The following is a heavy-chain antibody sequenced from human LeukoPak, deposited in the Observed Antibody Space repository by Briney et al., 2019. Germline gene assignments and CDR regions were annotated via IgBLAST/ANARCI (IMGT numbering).Heavy chain of an antibody. D-gene: IGHD3-9*01. J-gene: IGHJ4*02. CDR3: ARGGNYDILTGYIFDC. V-gene: IGHV3-7*03. CDR1: GFTFSNYW. CDR2: IKHDGRDK. Sequence: PGGSLRLSCAASGFTFSNYWMSWVRQAPGKGLEWVANIKHDGRDKHYVDSVKGRFTTARDSAKNSLNLQMNSLRAEDTAVYYCARGGNYDILTGYIFDCWGQGTLVTVSS.